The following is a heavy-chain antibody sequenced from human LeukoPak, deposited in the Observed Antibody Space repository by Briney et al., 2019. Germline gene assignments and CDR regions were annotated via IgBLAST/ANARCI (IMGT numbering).Heavy chain of an antibody. J-gene: IGHJ4*02. CDR1: GYTFTGYH. Sequence: PGASVKVSCKASGYTFTGYHIHWVRQAPEQGLEWMGRINPYSGDTNFAQKFQGRVTMTRDTSITTAYMDLSSLTPDDTAVYFCARDQGSLTRSWYTGYWGQGTQVTVSS. CDR3: ARDQGSLTRSWYTGY. V-gene: IGHV1-2*06. CDR2: INPYSGDT. D-gene: IGHD6-13*01.